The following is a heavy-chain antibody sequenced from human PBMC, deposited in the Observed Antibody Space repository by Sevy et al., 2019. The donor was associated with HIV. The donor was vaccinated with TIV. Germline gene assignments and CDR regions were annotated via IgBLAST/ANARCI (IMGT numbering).Heavy chain of an antibody. D-gene: IGHD1-1*01. CDR2: ISFDATNK. Sequence: GGSLRLSCAASGFTFNRYSMHWVRQAPGKGLEWVATISFDATNKHYPDSVKGRFTISRDNFQNSLFLQMDSLRPEDTAVYYCALEGLSSDVDEYFQNWGQGTLVTVSS. CDR3: ALEGLSSDVDEYFQN. CDR1: GFTFNRYS. V-gene: IGHV3-30-3*01. J-gene: IGHJ1*01.